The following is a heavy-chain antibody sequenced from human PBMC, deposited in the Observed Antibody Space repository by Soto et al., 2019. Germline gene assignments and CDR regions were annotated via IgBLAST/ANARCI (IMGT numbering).Heavy chain of an antibody. CDR2: IYPGDSDT. Sequence: GESLKISCKGSGYSFTSYWIGWVRQMPGKGLEWMGIIYPGDSDTRYSPSFQGQVTISADKSISTAYLQWSSLKASDTAMYYCESRRGGYSGYDPFDYWGQGTLVTVSS. V-gene: IGHV5-51*01. CDR1: GYSFTSYW. D-gene: IGHD5-12*01. J-gene: IGHJ4*02. CDR3: ESRRGGYSGYDPFDY.